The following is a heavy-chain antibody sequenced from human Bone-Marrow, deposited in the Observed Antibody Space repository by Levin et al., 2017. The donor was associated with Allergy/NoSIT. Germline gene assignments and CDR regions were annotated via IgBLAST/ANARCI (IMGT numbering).Heavy chain of an antibody. CDR2: VSYDGGTK. V-gene: IGHV3-30-3*01. CDR1: GFTFRTHA. D-gene: IGHD1-1*01. Sequence: GESLKISCAASGFTFRTHALHWVRQAPGKGLEWVAVVSYDGGTKYYADSVKGRFTISRDNSKNTLYLEMSSLRTEDTATYYCARNFLVNRNWIFDSWGQGTLVTVSS. J-gene: IGHJ4*02. CDR3: ARNFLVNRNWIFDS.